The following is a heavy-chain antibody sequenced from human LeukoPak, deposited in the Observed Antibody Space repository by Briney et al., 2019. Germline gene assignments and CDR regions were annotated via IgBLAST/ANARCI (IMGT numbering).Heavy chain of an antibody. D-gene: IGHD1-1*01. V-gene: IGHV4-59*08. J-gene: IGHJ5*02. CDR3: ARRLLGPQQGTVWFDP. CDR1: GGSISSYY. CDR2: IYYSGST. Sequence: SETLSLTCTVSGGSISSYYWSWIRQPPGKGLEWIGYIYYSGSTNYNPSLKSRVTISVDTSKNQFSLKLGSVTAADTAVYYCARRLLGPQQGTVWFDPWGQGTLVTVSS.